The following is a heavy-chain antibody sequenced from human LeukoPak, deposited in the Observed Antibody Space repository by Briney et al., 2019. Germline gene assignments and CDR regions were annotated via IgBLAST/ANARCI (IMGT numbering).Heavy chain of an antibody. D-gene: IGHD2-2*01. CDR2: ISAYNGNT. V-gene: IGHV1-18*01. Sequence: ASVKVSCKASGYTFTSNGISWVRQAPGQGLEWMGWISAYNGNTNYAQKLQGRVIMTTDTSPSTAYMELRSLRSDDTAVCYCARDYCSSTSCSFLSWFDPWGQGTLVTVSS. J-gene: IGHJ5*02. CDR3: ARDYCSSTSCSFLSWFDP. CDR1: GYTFTSNG.